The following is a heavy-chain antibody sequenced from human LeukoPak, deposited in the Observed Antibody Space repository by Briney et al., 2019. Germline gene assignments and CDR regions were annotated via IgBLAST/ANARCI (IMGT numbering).Heavy chain of an antibody. CDR3: ARVSGDSSGYYY. V-gene: IGHV3-30-3*01. CDR2: ISYDGTIK. D-gene: IGHD3-22*01. CDR1: RFTFSSYA. Sequence: TGGSLRLSCAASRFTFSSYAMHWVRQAPGKGLEWVSVISYDGTIKFYVDSVRGRFTISRDNSKNTLFLQMNSLTPEDTAVYYCARVSGDSSGYYYWGQGTLVTVSS. J-gene: IGHJ4*02.